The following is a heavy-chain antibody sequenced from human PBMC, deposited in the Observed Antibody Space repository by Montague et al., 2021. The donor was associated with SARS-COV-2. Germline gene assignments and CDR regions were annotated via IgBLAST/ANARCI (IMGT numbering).Heavy chain of an antibody. V-gene: IGHV3-11*06. D-gene: IGHD1-7*01. CDR2: ISSSSTYT. CDR1: GFRFSDYY. J-gene: IGHJ2*01. Sequence: SLRLSCAASGFRFSDYYMSWIRQAPGEGPEWVSDISSSSTYTSSADSVKGRFTISRDNAKNSLYLHLNSLRAEDTAVCYCARGGGRYNWNYEGGFDLWGRGTLVTVSS. CDR3: ARGGGRYNWNYEGGFDL.